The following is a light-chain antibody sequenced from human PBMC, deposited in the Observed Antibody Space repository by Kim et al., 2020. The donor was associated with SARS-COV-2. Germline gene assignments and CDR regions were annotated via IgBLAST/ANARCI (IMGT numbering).Light chain of an antibody. CDR1: QDISEY. J-gene: IGKJ1*01. V-gene: IGKV1-27*01. CDR2: GAS. Sequence: DIQMTQYPSSLSASVGERITITCRASQDISEYLAWYQQRPGKVPKLLIYGASVLQSGAPSRFSGSGSGTVFTLTISRLQPEDVGTYYCQKYNSAPRTFGQGTKVDIK. CDR3: QKYNSAPRT.